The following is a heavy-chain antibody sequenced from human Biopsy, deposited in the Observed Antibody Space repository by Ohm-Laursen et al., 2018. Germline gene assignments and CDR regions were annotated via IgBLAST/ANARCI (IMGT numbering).Heavy chain of an antibody. CDR2: IDHTGGT. CDR3: ARSVDITVVRGYYFDF. V-gene: IGHV4-34*01. J-gene: IGHJ4*02. D-gene: IGHD3-10*01. Sequence: SDTLSLTCAVYGGPFSGYFWTWIRQAPGKGLEWIGEIDHTGGTNYNPSLKSRVNISQDRTKNQFSLRLVSVTAADAAVYYCARSVDITVVRGYYFDFWGQGTLVTVSS. CDR1: GGPFSGYF.